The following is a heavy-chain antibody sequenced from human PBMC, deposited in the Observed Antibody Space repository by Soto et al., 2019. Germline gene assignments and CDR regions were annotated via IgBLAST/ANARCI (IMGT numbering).Heavy chain of an antibody. V-gene: IGHV3-48*02. D-gene: IGHD2-21*02. CDR2: ISSSSEDI. CDR1: GFSFRDHS. J-gene: IGHJ4*01. Sequence: GGSLRLSCVGSGFSFRDHSMNWVRQPPGKGLQWISYISSSSEDIYYADSVKGRFTVSRDNAKNTLFLQMNSLRDDDSAIYYCERLPKGSVVTGWGQGSLVTVSS. CDR3: ERLPKGSVVTG.